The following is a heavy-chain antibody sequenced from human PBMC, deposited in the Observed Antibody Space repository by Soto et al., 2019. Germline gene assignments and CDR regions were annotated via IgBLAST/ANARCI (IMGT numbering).Heavy chain of an antibody. J-gene: IGHJ4*02. V-gene: IGHV4-34*01. CDR2: VNHGGTS. Sequence: PSETLSLTCAVHGGSFSGYYWDWIRQPPGKGLEWIGEVNHGGTSNYNPSLKSRVTISVDTSKNQFSLKLSSVTAADTAVYYCARAPRGNYGYPSYFDYWGQGTLVTVSS. CDR1: GGSFSGYY. D-gene: IGHD3-10*01. CDR3: ARAPRGNYGYPSYFDY.